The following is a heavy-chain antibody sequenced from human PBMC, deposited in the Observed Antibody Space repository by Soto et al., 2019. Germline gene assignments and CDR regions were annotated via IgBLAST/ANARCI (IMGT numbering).Heavy chain of an antibody. CDR1: GGTFSSYT. CDR3: AREVTIFGVVIQNDYYYYMDV. CDR2: IIPILGIA. D-gene: IGHD3-3*01. V-gene: IGHV1-69*08. Sequence: QVQLVQSGAEVKKPGSSVKVSCKASGGTFSSYTISWVRQAPGQGLEWMGRIIPILGIANYAQKFQGRVAITADKSTSTAYMELSSLRSEDTAVYYCAREVTIFGVVIQNDYYYYMDVWGKGTTVTVSS. J-gene: IGHJ6*03.